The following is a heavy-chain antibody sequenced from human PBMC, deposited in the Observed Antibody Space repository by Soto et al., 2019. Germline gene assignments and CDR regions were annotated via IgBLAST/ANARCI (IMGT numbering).Heavy chain of an antibody. CDR2: IYHSGST. CDR3: ARDGAGAYGLGWFDP. D-gene: IGHD2-21*01. V-gene: IGHV4-31*03. J-gene: IGHJ5*02. CDR1: GDSISRGGYY. Sequence: QVQLQESGPGLVKPSQTLSLTCTVSGDSISRGGYYWNWIRQHPRKGVEWIGYIYHSGSTNYNPSLKSRVTISVDTSKNQLSLELSSVTAADTAIYYCARDGAGAYGLGWFDPWGQGILVTVSS.